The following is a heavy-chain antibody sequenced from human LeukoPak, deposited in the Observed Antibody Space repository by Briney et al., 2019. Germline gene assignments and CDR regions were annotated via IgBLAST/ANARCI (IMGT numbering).Heavy chain of an antibody. CDR2: ISGSGGST. D-gene: IGHD1-26*01. Sequence: GGSLRLSCAASGFTFSSYAMSWVRQAPGKGLEWVSAISGSGGSTYYADSVKGRFTTSRDNSKNTLYLQMNSLRAEDTAVYYCAKDQYIGSYYYFDYWGQGTLVTVSS. J-gene: IGHJ4*02. CDR1: GFTFSSYA. CDR3: AKDQYIGSYYYFDY. V-gene: IGHV3-23*01.